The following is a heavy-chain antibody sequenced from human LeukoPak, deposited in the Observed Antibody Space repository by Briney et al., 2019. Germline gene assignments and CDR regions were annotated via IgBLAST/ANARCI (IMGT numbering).Heavy chain of an antibody. CDR1: GFTFSDYY. D-gene: IGHD3-16*02. V-gene: IGHV3-11*01. CDR2: ISSSGSTI. J-gene: IGHJ4*02. Sequence: PGGSLRLSCAASGFTFSDYYMSWLRQAPGKGLEWVSYISSSGSTIYYADSVKGRFTISRDNAKNSLYLQMNSLRAEDTAVYYCARDVWGSYPPKDSDYWGQGTLVTVSS. CDR3: ARDVWGSYPPKDSDY.